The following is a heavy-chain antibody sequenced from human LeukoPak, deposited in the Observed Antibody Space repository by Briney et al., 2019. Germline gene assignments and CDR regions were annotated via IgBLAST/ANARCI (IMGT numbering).Heavy chain of an antibody. J-gene: IGHJ4*02. CDR1: GYSITSGYY. CDR3: ARGAARHFDY. D-gene: IGHD6-6*01. CDR2: IYHSGTA. V-gene: IGHV4-38-2*02. Sequence: SETLSLTCTVSGYSITSGYYWGWIRQSPGKGLEWIGSIYHSGTAYYNPSLKSRVTISVDTSKNQFSLQLNSVTPEDTAVYYCARGAARHFDYWGQGTLVTVSS.